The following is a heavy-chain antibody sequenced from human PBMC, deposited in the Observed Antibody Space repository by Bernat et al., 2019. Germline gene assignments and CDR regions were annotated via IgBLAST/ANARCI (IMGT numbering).Heavy chain of an antibody. V-gene: IGHV3-9*01. J-gene: IGHJ4*02. CDR3: ARDGEVRFLEWLSSEIIFDY. Sequence: EVQLVESGGGLVQPGRSLRLSCAASGFTFDDYAMHWVRQAPGKGLEWVSGISWNSGSIGYADSVKGRFTISRDNAKNSLYLQMNSLRAEDTAVYYCARDGEVRFLEWLSSEIIFDYWGQGTLVTVSS. CDR1: GFTFDDYA. D-gene: IGHD3-3*01. CDR2: ISWNSGSI.